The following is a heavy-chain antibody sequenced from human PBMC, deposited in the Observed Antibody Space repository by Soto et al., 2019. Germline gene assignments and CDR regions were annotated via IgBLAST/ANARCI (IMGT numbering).Heavy chain of an antibody. CDR2: IDGGNR. CDR3: AKDGREYSSSSNVDY. CDR1: AFTFSDHG. D-gene: IGHD6-6*01. J-gene: IGHJ4*02. V-gene: IGHV3-30*02. Sequence: QLVESGGGVVQPGGSLRLSCSATPSAFTFSDHGMHWVRQTPGKGLEWLAVIDGGNRYYADSVKGRFTISRDNSKNTLNLEMSSPRDEDTAVYYCAKDGREYSSSSNVDYWGQGTRVTVSS.